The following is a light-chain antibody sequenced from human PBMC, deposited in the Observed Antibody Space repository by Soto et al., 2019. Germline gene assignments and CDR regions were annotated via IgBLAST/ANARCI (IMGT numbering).Light chain of an antibody. CDR2: DVS. CDR3: ASYTTSGTYV. Sequence: QSVLTQPASVSGSPGQSIAISCTGTSSDVGGYSYVSWYQRQPGKAPKLVISDVSNRPSGVSDRFSGSKSGNTASLTISGLQTEDEADYYCASYTTSGTYVFGTGTKVTVL. J-gene: IGLJ1*01. CDR1: SSDVGGYSY. V-gene: IGLV2-14*01.